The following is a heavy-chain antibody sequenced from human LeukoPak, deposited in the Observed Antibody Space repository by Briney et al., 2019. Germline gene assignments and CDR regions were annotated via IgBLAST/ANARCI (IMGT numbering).Heavy chain of an antibody. CDR1: GFTFSSYA. Sequence: GGSLRLSCAASGFTFSSYAMSWVRQAPGKGLEWVSAISGSGGSTYYADSVKGRFTISRDNSKNTLYLQMNSLRPEDTAVYYCARDGGSAIPFDYWGQGTLVTVSS. CDR2: ISGSGGST. J-gene: IGHJ4*02. V-gene: IGHV3-23*01. CDR3: ARDGGSAIPFDY.